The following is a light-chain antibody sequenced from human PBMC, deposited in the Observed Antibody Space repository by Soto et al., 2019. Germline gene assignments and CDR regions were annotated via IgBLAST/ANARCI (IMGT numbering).Light chain of an antibody. CDR3: CSYAGSFTWV. CDR2: DAN. Sequence: QSALTQPRSVSGSPGQSVTISCTGTTGDVGAYNFVSWYQLYPGKAPKLMIYDANKRPSGVHDRFSASKSGNTASLTISGLQAEDEADYHCCSYAGSFTWVFGGGTKLTVL. V-gene: IGLV2-11*01. J-gene: IGLJ3*02. CDR1: TGDVGAYNF.